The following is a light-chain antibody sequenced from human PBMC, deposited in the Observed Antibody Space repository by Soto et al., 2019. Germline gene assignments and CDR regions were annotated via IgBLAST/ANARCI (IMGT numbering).Light chain of an antibody. J-gene: IGKJ1*01. V-gene: IGKV3-11*01. CDR3: QQRRT. Sequence: EIVLTQSPATLSLSPGERATLSCRASQSVSSYLAWYQQEPGQAPRLLIYDASNRATGIPARFSGSGSGTDFTLTISSLEPEDFAVYYCQQRRTFGQGTKVDI. CDR2: DAS. CDR1: QSVSSY.